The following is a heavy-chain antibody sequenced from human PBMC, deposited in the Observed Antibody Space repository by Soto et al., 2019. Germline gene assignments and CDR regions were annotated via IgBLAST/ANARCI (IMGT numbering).Heavy chain of an antibody. Sequence: QVQLQESGPGLVKPSETLSLTCTVSGGSVSSGSYYWSWIRQPPGKGLEWIGYIYYSGSTNYNPSLKSRVTISVDTSKNQFCLKLSSVTAADTAVYYCARDREVMNAFDIWGQGTMVTVSS. CDR2: IYYSGST. CDR3: ARDREVMNAFDI. J-gene: IGHJ3*02. CDR1: GGSVSSGSYY. D-gene: IGHD2-21*01. V-gene: IGHV4-61*01.